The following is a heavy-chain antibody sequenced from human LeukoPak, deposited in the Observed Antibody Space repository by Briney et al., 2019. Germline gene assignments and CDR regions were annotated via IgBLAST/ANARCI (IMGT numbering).Heavy chain of an antibody. CDR3: ARGHDGVVGWFAP. V-gene: IGHV4-59*01. CDR2: ISYTGST. D-gene: IGHD2-15*01. Sequence: PSETLSLTCTVSGGSISSYYWSWIRQPPGKGLEWIGHISYTGSTNYNPSLKSRVTISVDTSKNQFSLKVTSVTAADTAVYYCARGHDGVVGWFAPWGRGTLVTVSS. J-gene: IGHJ5*02. CDR1: GGSISSYY.